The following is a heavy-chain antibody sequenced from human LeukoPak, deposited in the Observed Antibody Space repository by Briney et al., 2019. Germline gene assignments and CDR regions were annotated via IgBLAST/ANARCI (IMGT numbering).Heavy chain of an antibody. CDR2: IGTAGDT. V-gene: IGHV3-13*04. D-gene: IGHD1-26*01. CDR1: GFTFSSYD. CDR3: AREESGSLDY. J-gene: IGHJ4*02. Sequence: PGGSLRLSCAASGFTFSSYDMHWVGQGTGKGLEWVSAIGTAGDTYYPGSVKGRFTTSRENAKNSLYLQMNSLRAEDTAVYYCAREESGSLDYWGQGTLVTVSS.